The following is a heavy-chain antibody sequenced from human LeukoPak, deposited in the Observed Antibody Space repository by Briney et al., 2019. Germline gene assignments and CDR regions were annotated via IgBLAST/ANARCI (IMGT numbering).Heavy chain of an antibody. CDR1: GGSISSSSYY. V-gene: IGHV4-39*01. Sequence: SETLSLTCTVSGGSISSSSYYWGWIRQPPGKGLEWIGSIYYSGSTYYNPSLKSRVTISVDTSKNQFSLKLSSVTAADTAVYYCARQEAHYNWNEGYAFDIWGQGTMVTVSS. CDR2: IYYSGST. CDR3: ARQEAHYNWNEGYAFDI. D-gene: IGHD1-1*01. J-gene: IGHJ3*02.